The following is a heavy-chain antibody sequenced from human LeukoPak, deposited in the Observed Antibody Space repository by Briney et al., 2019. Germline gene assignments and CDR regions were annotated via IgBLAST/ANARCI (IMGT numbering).Heavy chain of an antibody. CDR2: IRYDGSNK. Sequence: GGSLRLSCTASGFTFGDYAMSWVRQAPGKGLEWVAFIRYDGSNKYYADSVKGRFTISRDNSKNTLHLQMNSLRAEDTAVYYCAKDNPLTGTFDYWGQGTLVTVSS. D-gene: IGHD1-7*01. J-gene: IGHJ4*02. V-gene: IGHV3-30*02. CDR3: AKDNPLTGTFDY. CDR1: GFTFGDYA.